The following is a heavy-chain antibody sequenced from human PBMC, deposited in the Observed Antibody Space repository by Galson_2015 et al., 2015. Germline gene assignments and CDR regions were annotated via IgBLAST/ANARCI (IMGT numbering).Heavy chain of an antibody. CDR3: ASGGSGSYFPNWFDP. D-gene: IGHD3-10*01. CDR1: GFTFSSYG. J-gene: IGHJ5*02. V-gene: IGHV3-33*01. CDR2: IWYDGSNK. Sequence: SLRLSCAASGFTFSSYGMHWVRQAPGKGLEWVAVIWYDGSNKYYADSVKGRFTISRDNSKNTLYLQMNSLRAEDTAVYYCASGGSGSYFPNWFDPWGQGTLVTVSS.